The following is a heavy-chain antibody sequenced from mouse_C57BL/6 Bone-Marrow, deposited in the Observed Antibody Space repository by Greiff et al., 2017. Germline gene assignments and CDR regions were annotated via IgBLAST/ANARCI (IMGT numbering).Heavy chain of an antibody. CDR2: IYPRDGST. CDR3: ARYLITDLYWYFDV. Sequence: QVQLQQSGPELVKPGASVKLSCKASGYTFTSYDINWVKQRPGQGLEWIGWIYPRDGSTKYNEKFKGKATLTVDTSSSTAYMELHSLTSDGSAVYFGARYLITDLYWYFDVWGTGTTVTVSS. D-gene: IGHD2-4*01. CDR1: GYTFTSYD. J-gene: IGHJ1*03. V-gene: IGHV1-85*01.